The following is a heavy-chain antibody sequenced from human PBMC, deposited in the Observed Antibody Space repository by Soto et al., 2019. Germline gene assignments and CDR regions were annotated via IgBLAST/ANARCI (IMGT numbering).Heavy chain of an antibody. CDR2: IIPIFGTA. Sequence: QVQLVQSGAEVKKPGSSVKVSCKASGGTFSSYAISWVRQAPGQGLEWMGGIIPIFGTANYAQKFQGRVTNNADESTSTAYMELSRLRSEDSAVYYCARITYYYDSSGAPAGDAYYYYGMDVWGQGTTVTVSS. D-gene: IGHD3-22*01. J-gene: IGHJ6*02. CDR3: ARITYYYDSSGAPAGDAYYYYGMDV. V-gene: IGHV1-69*01. CDR1: GGTFSSYA.